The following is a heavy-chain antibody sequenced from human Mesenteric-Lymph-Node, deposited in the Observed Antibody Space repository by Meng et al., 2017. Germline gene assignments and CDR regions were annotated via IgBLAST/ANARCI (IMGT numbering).Heavy chain of an antibody. D-gene: IGHD3-22*01. CDR3: ATVGPAPYYYDSSGYAH. J-gene: IGHJ4*02. CDR2: FDPEDGET. Sequence: ASVKVSCKASGYTFTGYYMHWVRQAPGKGLEWMGGFDPEDGETIYAQKFQGRVTMTEDTSTDTAYMELSSLRSEDTAVYYCATVGPAPYYYDSSGYAHWGQGTLVTVSS. V-gene: IGHV1-24*01. CDR1: GYTFTGYY.